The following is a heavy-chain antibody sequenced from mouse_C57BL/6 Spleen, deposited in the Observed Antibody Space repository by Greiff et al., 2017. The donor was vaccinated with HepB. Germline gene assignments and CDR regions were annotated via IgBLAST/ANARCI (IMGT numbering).Heavy chain of an antibody. Sequence: EVKLEESGGGLVQPGGSLKLSCAASGFTFSEYYMYWVRQTPEKRLEWVAYISNGGGSTYYPDTVKGRFTISRDNAKNTLYLQMSRLKSEDTAMYYCARRGSNYGFAYWGQGTLVTVSA. V-gene: IGHV5-12*01. CDR1: GFTFSEYY. J-gene: IGHJ3*01. CDR2: ISNGGGST. D-gene: IGHD2-5*01. CDR3: ARRGSNYGFAY.